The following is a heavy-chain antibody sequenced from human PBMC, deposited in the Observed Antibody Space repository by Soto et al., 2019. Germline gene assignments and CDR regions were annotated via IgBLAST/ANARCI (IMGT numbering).Heavy chain of an antibody. CDR3: ARDRIIVATISPYYYYGMDV. V-gene: IGHV1-69*13. J-gene: IGHJ6*02. Sequence: GASVKVSCKASGGTFSSYAISWVRQAPGQGLEWMGGIIPIFGTANYAQKFQGRVTITADESTSTAYMELSSLRSEDTAVYYCARDRIIVATISPYYYYGMDVWGQGTTVTVSS. CDR2: IIPIFGTA. CDR1: GGTFSSYA. D-gene: IGHD5-12*01.